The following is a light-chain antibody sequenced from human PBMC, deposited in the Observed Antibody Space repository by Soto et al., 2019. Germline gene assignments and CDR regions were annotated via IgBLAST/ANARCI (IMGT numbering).Light chain of an antibody. CDR1: SSDVGGYNY. Sequence: QSALTQPASVSGSPGQSITISCTGTSSDVGGYNYVSWYQQHPGKAPKLMIYDVSNRRSGVSNRFSGSKSGNTASLTISGLQAEDEADYYCSSYTSSSTGVFGTGTKLTVL. CDR3: SSYTSSSTGV. J-gene: IGLJ1*01. CDR2: DVS. V-gene: IGLV2-14*01.